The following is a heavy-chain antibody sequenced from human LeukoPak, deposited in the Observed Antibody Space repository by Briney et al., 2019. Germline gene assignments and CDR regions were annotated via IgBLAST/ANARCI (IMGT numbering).Heavy chain of an antibody. V-gene: IGHV3-23*01. J-gene: IGHJ4*02. CDR2: ISDSGDKT. CDR3: AKMTDSTPYSSGTFDS. CDR1: GFTLRSYA. Sequence: GGSLRLSCSASGFTLRSYAMGWVRQAPGKGLEWVSAISDSGDKTYYADSVKGRFTISRDNSRNTLYLQMSRLRAEDTALFYCAKMTDSTPYSSGTFDSWGQGTLVTVSS. D-gene: IGHD3-10*01.